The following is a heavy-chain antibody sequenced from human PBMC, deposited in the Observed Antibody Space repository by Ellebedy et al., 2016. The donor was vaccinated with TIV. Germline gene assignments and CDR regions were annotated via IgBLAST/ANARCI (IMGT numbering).Heavy chain of an antibody. Sequence: AASVTVSCKASVYIFSTYYMHWVRQAPGQGLEWMGMINFSGGRATYAQDVQGRVTITRDTSTSTVFMELSRLSSEDTAVYYCARMGLKSGSQKSGFDLWGQGTMLTVSS. J-gene: IGHJ3*01. D-gene: IGHD1-26*01. CDR3: ARMGLKSGSQKSGFDL. V-gene: IGHV1-46*01. CDR1: VYIFSTYY. CDR2: INFSGGRA.